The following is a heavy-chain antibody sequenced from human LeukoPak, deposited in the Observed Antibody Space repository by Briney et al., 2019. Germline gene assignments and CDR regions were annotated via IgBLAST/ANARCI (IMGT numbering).Heavy chain of an antibody. J-gene: IGHJ5*02. Sequence: GESLKISCKGSGYSFTSYWIGWVRQMPGKGLEWMGIIYPGDSDTRYSPSFQGQVTISADKSISTAYLQWSSLKASDTAMYYCARLGGGIAARPGGNWFDPWGQGTLVTVSS. V-gene: IGHV5-51*01. D-gene: IGHD6-6*01. CDR2: IYPGDSDT. CDR3: ARLGGGIAARPGGNWFDP. CDR1: GYSFTSYW.